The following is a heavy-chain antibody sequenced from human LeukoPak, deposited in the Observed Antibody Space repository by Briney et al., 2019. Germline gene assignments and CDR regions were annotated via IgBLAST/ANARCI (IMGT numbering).Heavy chain of an antibody. CDR2: IYYSGST. J-gene: IGHJ4*02. CDR1: DGSISSSYY. V-gene: IGHV4-59*01. D-gene: IGHD3-10*01. CDR3: ARSRGSYGGFDY. Sequence: SETLSLTCTVSDGSISSSYYWSWTRQPPGKGLEWIGCIYYSGSTNYNPSLKSRVTISVDTSKNQFSLKLSSVTAADTAVYYCARSRGSYGGFDYWGQGTLVTVSS.